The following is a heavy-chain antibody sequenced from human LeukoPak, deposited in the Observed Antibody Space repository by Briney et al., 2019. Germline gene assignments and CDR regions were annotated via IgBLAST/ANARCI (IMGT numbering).Heavy chain of an antibody. CDR2: IYYSGST. CDR1: GGSISSYY. V-gene: IGHV4-59*01. J-gene: IGHJ6*02. Sequence: SETLSLTCTVSGGSISSYYWSWIRQPPGKGLEWIGYIYYSGSTNYNPSLKSRVTISVDTSKNHFSLKLSSVTAADTAVYYCARDRVPAKVHYYGMDVWGQGTTVTVSS. CDR3: ARDRVPAKVHYYGMDV. D-gene: IGHD3-10*01.